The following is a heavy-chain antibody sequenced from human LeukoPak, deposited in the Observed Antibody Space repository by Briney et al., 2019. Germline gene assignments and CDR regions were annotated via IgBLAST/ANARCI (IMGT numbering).Heavy chain of an antibody. V-gene: IGHV4-61*02. CDR1: GGSISSGSYY. CDR3: ARDPGGYYDSSGVTTGGAFDI. CDR2: IYTSGST. Sequence: SQTLSLTCTVSGGSISSGSYYWSWIRQPAGKGLEWIGRIYTSGSTNYNPSLKSRVTISVDTSKNQFSLKLSSVTAADTAVYYCARDPGGYYDSSGVTTGGAFDIWGQGTMVTVSS. D-gene: IGHD3-22*01. J-gene: IGHJ3*02.